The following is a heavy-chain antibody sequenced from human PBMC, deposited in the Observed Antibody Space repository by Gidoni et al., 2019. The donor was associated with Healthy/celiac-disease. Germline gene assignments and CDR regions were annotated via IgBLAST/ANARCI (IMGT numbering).Heavy chain of an antibody. CDR1: GFTFSRYS. D-gene: IGHD4-17*01. CDR3: ARGMTTAHWYFDL. Sequence: VQLVESGGGLVKPGGSLSLSCAASGFTFSRYSMNWVRQAPGKGLEWVSSISSSNSYIYYADAVKGRFTISRDNAKNSLYLQMNSLRAEDTAVYYCARGMTTAHWYFDLWGRGTLVTVSS. V-gene: IGHV3-21*01. J-gene: IGHJ2*01. CDR2: ISSSNSYI.